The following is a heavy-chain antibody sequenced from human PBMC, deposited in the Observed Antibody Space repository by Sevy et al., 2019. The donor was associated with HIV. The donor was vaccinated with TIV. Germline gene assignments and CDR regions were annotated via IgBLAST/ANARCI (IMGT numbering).Heavy chain of an antibody. CDR3: ARDLYCSGGSCSKNNWFDP. CDR2: ISSSSSTI. CDR1: GFTFSSYS. V-gene: IGHV3-48*02. D-gene: IGHD2-15*01. J-gene: IGHJ5*02. Sequence: GGSLRLSCAASGFTFSSYSMNRVRQAPGKGLEWVSYISSSSSTIYYADSVKGRFTISRDNAKNSLYLQMNSLRDEDTAVYYCARDLYCSGGSCSKNNWFDPWGQGTLVTVSS.